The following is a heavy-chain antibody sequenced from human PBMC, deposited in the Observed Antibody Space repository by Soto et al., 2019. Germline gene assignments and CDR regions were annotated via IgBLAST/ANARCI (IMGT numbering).Heavy chain of an antibody. Sequence: GGSLRLACAASGLAFDDFSMHWVRQIPGKDLEWVSGISWNGRKKDYADSVKGRFIISRDNAKNSLYLQMNSLRVVDTALYYCAKDNRAIFYFDYWGQGIQVTVSS. D-gene: IGHD3-3*01. CDR3: AKDNRAIFYFDY. J-gene: IGHJ4*02. CDR1: GLAFDDFS. V-gene: IGHV3-9*01. CDR2: ISWNGRKK.